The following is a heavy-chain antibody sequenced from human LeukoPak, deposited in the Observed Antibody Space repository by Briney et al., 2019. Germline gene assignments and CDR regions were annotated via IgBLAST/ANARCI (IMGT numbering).Heavy chain of an antibody. J-gene: IGHJ4*02. CDR2: ISAYNGNT. CDR3: ARALLYYDILTGYYYFDY. Sequence: ASVKVSCKASGYTFTSYGISWVRQAPGQGLEWMGWISAYNGNTNYAQKLQGRVTMTTDTSTSTAYMELRSLRSDDTAVYYCARALLYYDILTGYYYFDYWGQGTLVTVSS. CDR1: GYTFTSYG. D-gene: IGHD3-9*01. V-gene: IGHV1-18*01.